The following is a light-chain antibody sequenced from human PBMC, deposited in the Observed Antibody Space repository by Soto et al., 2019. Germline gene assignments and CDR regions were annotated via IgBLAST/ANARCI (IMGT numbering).Light chain of an antibody. J-gene: IGKJ4*01. CDR2: ESS. V-gene: IGKV3-11*01. Sequence: EIVLTQSPATLSLSPGERATLSCRASQSVGTSLAWYQQKSGQAPRLLFYESSNRATYIQARFSASGSGTDFTLTISGLEPEDFAVYYCQQRGVWPLTFGGGTKVEIK. CDR3: QQRGVWPLT. CDR1: QSVGTS.